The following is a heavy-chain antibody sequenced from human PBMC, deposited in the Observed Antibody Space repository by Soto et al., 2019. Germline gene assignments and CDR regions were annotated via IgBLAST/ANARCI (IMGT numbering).Heavy chain of an antibody. CDR3: TRRDGRNYDYVWGSQFDY. Sequence: EVQLVESGGGLVQPGGSLKLSCAASGFTFSGSAMHWVRQASGKGLEWVGRIRSKANSYATAYAASVKGRFTISRDDSKNTAYLQMNSLKTEDTAVYYCTRRDGRNYDYVWGSQFDYWGQGTLVTVPS. D-gene: IGHD3-16*01. V-gene: IGHV3-73*02. CDR2: IRSKANSYAT. CDR1: GFTFSGSA. J-gene: IGHJ4*02.